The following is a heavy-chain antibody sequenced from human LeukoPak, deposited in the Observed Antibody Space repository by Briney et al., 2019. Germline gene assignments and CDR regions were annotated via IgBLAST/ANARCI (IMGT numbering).Heavy chain of an antibody. V-gene: IGHV1-18*01. Sequence: ASVRVSCKASGYSFSYFGINWVRQAPGQGLEWMGWISGYNGNTNYAQKSEGRLTLTTDTATSTVYMELRNLRSDDTAVYYCARGLDAAAGLANFDYWGQGTLVTVSS. CDR1: GYSFSYFG. D-gene: IGHD6-25*01. CDR2: ISGYNGNT. J-gene: IGHJ4*02. CDR3: ARGLDAAAGLANFDY.